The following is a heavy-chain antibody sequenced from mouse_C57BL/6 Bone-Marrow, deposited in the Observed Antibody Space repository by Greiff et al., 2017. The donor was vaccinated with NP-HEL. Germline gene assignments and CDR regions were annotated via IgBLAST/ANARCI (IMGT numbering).Heavy chain of an antibody. V-gene: IGHV1-81*01. CDR1: GYTFTSYG. D-gene: IGHD2-5*01. CDR2: ISPRSGNT. CDR3: ARVPAYYSNPAY. Sequence: QVQLQQSGAELARPGASVKLSCKASGYTFTSYGISWVKQRTGQGLEWIGEISPRSGNTYYNEKFKGKATLTADKSSSTAYMELRSLTSEDSAVYFCARVPAYYSNPAYWGQGTLVTVSA. J-gene: IGHJ3*01.